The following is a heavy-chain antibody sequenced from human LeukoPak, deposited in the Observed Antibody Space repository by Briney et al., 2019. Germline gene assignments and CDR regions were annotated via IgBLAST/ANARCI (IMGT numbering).Heavy chain of an antibody. Sequence: GGSLRLSCAASGFTFSDYYMSWIRQAPGKGLEWVSYIRSSGSTIYYADSVKGRFTISRDNAKNSLYLEMNSLRAEDTAVYYCARYRYSGYDFDYWGQGTLVTVSS. J-gene: IGHJ4*02. D-gene: IGHD5-12*01. CDR1: GFTFSDYY. CDR2: IRSSGSTI. CDR3: ARYRYSGYDFDY. V-gene: IGHV3-11*01.